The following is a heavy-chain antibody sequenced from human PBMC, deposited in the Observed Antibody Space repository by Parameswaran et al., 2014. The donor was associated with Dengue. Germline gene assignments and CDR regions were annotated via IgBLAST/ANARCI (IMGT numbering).Heavy chain of an antibody. CDR3: ARLEMATIIIGRPYGMDV. CDR1: GFTFSSYE. CDR2: ISSSGRII. J-gene: IGHJ6*02. V-gene: IGHV3-48*03. Sequence: GGSLRLSCAASGFTFSSYEMNWVRQAPGKGLEWVSYISSSGRIIYYADSVRGRFTISRENAKNSLYLQMNSLRAEDTALYYCARLEMATIIIGRPYGMDVWGQGTTVTVSS. D-gene: IGHD5-24*01.